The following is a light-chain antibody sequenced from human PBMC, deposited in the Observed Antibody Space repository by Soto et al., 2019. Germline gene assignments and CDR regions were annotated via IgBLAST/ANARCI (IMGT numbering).Light chain of an antibody. J-gene: IGKJ1*01. Sequence: ASQTVGVRLAWYQHKPGQAPRLIIYEASNRAAGIPARFSGSGSGTDFTLTITSLEPEDFAFSYCHPRHRWPRTFGQGTKVDIK. V-gene: IGKV3-11*01. CDR3: HPRHRWPRT. CDR2: EAS. CDR1: QTVGVR.